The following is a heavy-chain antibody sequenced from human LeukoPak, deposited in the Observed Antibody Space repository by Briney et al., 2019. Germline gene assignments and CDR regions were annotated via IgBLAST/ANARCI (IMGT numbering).Heavy chain of an antibody. Sequence: PSETPSLTCTVSGGSIGSLYWTWIRQPAEKGLEWIGRIYNTGYTNYNPSLKGRVTMSVDTSKNQFSLKLNSVTAADTAVYYCVRDHSVGGYTYGFDYWGQGTLVTVSS. D-gene: IGHD5-18*01. CDR2: IYNTGYT. CDR1: GGSIGSLY. CDR3: VRDHSVGGYTYGFDY. J-gene: IGHJ4*02. V-gene: IGHV4-4*07.